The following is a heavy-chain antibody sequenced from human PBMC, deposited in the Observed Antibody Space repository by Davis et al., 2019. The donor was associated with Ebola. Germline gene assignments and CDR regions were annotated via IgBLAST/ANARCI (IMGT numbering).Heavy chain of an antibody. CDR1: GFTVSSNY. Sequence: GESLKISCAASGFTVSSNYMSWVRQAPGKGLEWVSVIYSGGSTYYADSVKGRFTISRDNSKRTLYLQMNTLRAEDTAVYYCAKDFPQLRYFDYFGSDYGMDVWGQGTTVTVSS. J-gene: IGHJ6*02. CDR3: AKDFPQLRYFDYFGSDYGMDV. V-gene: IGHV3-66*01. CDR2: IYSGGST. D-gene: IGHD3-9*01.